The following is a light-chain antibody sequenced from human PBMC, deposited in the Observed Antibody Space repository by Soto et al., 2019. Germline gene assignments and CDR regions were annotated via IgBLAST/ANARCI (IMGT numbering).Light chain of an antibody. J-gene: IGKJ1*01. Sequence: DIPMTQSPSTLSQSIGDRVTITCRASRSISDWVAWYQHKPGKAPKLLIFDASTLKSGVPSRFSGSGSGTEFTLTISSLQPDDVATYYCLQYDNHSWTFGQGTKVEI. CDR1: RSISDW. V-gene: IGKV1-5*01. CDR2: DAS. CDR3: LQYDNHSWT.